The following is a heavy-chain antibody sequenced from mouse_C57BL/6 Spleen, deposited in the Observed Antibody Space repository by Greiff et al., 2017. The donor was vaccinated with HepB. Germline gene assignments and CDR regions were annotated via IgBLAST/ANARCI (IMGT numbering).Heavy chain of an antibody. J-gene: IGHJ2*01. CDR2: IDPSDSYT. D-gene: IGHD1-1*02. Sequence: QVQLQQPGAELVMPGASVKLSCKASGYTFTSYWMHWVKQRPGQGLEWIGEIDPSDSYTNYNQKLKGKSTLTVDKSSSTAYMQLSSLTSEDAAVYYCARGHYGDYWGQGTTLTVSS. V-gene: IGHV1-69*01. CDR1: GYTFTSYW. CDR3: ARGHYGDY.